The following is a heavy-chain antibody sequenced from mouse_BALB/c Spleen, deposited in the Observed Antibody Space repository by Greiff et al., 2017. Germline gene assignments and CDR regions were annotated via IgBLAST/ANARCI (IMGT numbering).Heavy chain of an antibody. CDR1: GFTFSSYA. J-gene: IGHJ2*01. D-gene: IGHD1-1*01. Sequence: DVMLVESGGGLVKPGGSLKLSCAASGFTFSSYAMSWVRQTPEKRLEWVASISSGGSTYYPDSVKGRFTISRDNARNILYLQMSSLRSEDTAMYYCARGGDYYGSSWDYWGQGTTLTVSS. V-gene: IGHV5-6-5*01. CDR3: ARGGDYYGSSWDY. CDR2: ISSGGST.